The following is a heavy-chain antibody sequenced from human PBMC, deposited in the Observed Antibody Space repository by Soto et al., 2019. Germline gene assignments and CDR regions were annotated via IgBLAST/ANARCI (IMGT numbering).Heavy chain of an antibody. D-gene: IGHD3-22*01. Sequence: QVQLVQSGAEVKKPGSSVKVSCKASGGTFSSYAISWVRQAPGQGLEWMGGIIPIFGTANYAQKFQSRVTITADESTSTAYMELSSLRSEDTAVYYCAKYYYDSSGYYQGAFDIWGQGTMVTVSS. CDR2: IIPIFGTA. CDR1: GGTFSSYA. V-gene: IGHV1-69*01. CDR3: AKYYYDSSGYYQGAFDI. J-gene: IGHJ3*02.